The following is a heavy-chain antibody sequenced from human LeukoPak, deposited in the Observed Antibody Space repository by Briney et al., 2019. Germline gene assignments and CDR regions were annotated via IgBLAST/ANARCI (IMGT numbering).Heavy chain of an antibody. CDR3: VLGGFYDMLTDYYYYMDV. J-gene: IGHJ6*03. Sequence: PGGSLRLSCAASGFTVSNKYMTWVRQAPGKGLEWVSYISSSGSTIYYADSVKGRFTISRDNAKNSLYLQMNSLRAEDTAVYYCVLGGFYDMLTDYYYYMDVWGKGTTVTISS. D-gene: IGHD3-9*01. V-gene: IGHV3-11*04. CDR1: GFTVSNKY. CDR2: ISSSGSTI.